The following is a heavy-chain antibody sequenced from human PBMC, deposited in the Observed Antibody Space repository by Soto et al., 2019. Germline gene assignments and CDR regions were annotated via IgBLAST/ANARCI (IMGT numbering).Heavy chain of an antibody. Sequence: SSETLSLTCTVSGGSISSGDYYWSWIRQPPGKGLEWIGYIYYSGSTYYNPSLKSRVTISVDTSKNQFSLKLSSVTAADTAVYYCARDLLTNDFWSGYYGPRNYFDYWGQGTLVTVSS. CDR3: ARDLLTNDFWSGYYGPRNYFDY. J-gene: IGHJ4*02. CDR1: GGSISSGDYY. V-gene: IGHV4-30-4*01. D-gene: IGHD3-3*01. CDR2: IYYSGST.